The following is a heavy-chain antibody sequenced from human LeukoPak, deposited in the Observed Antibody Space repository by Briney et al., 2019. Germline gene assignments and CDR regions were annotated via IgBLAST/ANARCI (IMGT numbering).Heavy chain of an antibody. D-gene: IGHD3-16*01. CDR3: AKDHMWGFDS. CDR2: ISRDGYTQ. CDR1: ALTFTTSE. V-gene: IGHV3-30*02. Sequence: GGSLRLSCAAAALTFTTSEFHWVRQAPGKGLEWLAFISRDGYTQFYPDSVKGRFTISRDNSKNTLYLLMNSLRSEDTAVYYCAKDHMWGFDSWGRGTLVTVSS. J-gene: IGHJ4*02.